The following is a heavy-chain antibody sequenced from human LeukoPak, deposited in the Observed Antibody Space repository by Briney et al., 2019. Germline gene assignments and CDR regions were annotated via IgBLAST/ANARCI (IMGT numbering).Heavy chain of an antibody. Sequence: SETLSLTCSVSGDSISSSDWSWIRQPPGKGLEWIGYIYHHEKSGYNPSLQRRVTISLDTSKNQFSLTLSFVTAADTAMYYCARIRGLGDVSPYSDFWGQGTLVTVSS. CDR3: ARIRGLGDVSPYSDF. CDR1: GDSISSSD. V-gene: IGHV4-59*01. CDR2: IYHHEKS. D-gene: IGHD4-17*01. J-gene: IGHJ4*02.